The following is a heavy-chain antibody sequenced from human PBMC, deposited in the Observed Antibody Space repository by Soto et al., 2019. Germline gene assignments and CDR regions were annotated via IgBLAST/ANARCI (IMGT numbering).Heavy chain of an antibody. D-gene: IGHD3-10*01. CDR1: GFTFSSYS. Sequence: EVQLVESGGGLVQPGGSLRLSCAASGFTFSSYSMNWVRQAPGKGLEWVSYISSSSSTIYYADSVKGRFTISRDNAKNSLYLQMNSLRAEDTAVYYCARDGEYARGLIDYWGQGTLVTVSS. J-gene: IGHJ4*02. CDR3: ARDGEYARGLIDY. V-gene: IGHV3-48*01. CDR2: ISSSSSTI.